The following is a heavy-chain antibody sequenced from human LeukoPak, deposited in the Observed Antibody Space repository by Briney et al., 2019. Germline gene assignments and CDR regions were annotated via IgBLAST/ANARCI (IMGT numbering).Heavy chain of an antibody. CDR2: TYYRSKWYN. D-gene: IGHD6-19*01. CDR1: GDSVSSNSAA. V-gene: IGHV6-1*01. Sequence: SQTLSLTCAISGDSVSSNSAAWNWIRQSPSRGLEWLGRTYYRSKWYNDYAVSVKSRITINPDTSKTQFSLQLISVPPEDTAVYYCARVVRYSSGWFYFDYWGQGTLVTVSS. J-gene: IGHJ4*02. CDR3: ARVVRYSSGWFYFDY.